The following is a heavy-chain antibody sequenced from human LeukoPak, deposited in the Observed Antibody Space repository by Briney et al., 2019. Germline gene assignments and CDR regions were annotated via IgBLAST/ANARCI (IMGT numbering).Heavy chain of an antibody. Sequence: PGGSLRPSCAASGFTFSSYWMTWVRQAPGKGLEWVANIKEDGSEKYYVDSVKGRFTISRDNAKNSLFLQMNSLRVEDTAVYYCARGGNWPIYWGQGTLVTVSS. CDR1: GFTFSSYW. V-gene: IGHV3-7*05. J-gene: IGHJ4*02. CDR2: IKEDGSEK. CDR3: ARGGNWPIY. D-gene: IGHD1-1*01.